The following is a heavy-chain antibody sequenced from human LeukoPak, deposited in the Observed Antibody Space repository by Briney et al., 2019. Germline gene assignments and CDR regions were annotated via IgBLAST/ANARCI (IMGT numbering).Heavy chain of an antibody. D-gene: IGHD3-3*01. CDR1: GFTFSSYA. CDR2: ITSGSSI. Sequence: GGSLRLSCEASGFTFSSYAISWVRQAPGKGLEWVSSITSGSSIYYADSVQGRFTISRDNAKASLYLQMNSLRAEDTAVYYCAKASENDFWSGYGFDYWGQGTLVTVSS. V-gene: IGHV3-21*04. J-gene: IGHJ4*02. CDR3: AKASENDFWSGYGFDY.